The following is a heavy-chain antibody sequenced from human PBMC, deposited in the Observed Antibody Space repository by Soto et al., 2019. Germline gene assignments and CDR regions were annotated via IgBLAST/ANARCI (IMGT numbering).Heavy chain of an antibody. V-gene: IGHV3-30-3*01. Sequence: QVQLVESGGGVVQPGRSLRLSCAASGFTFSSYAMHWVRQAPGKGLEWVAVISYDGSNKYYADSVKGRFTISRDNSKNTLYLQMNSLRAADTAVYYCARDENTIFGVVINYYYYGMDVWGQGTTVTVSS. CDR3: ARDENTIFGVVINYYYYGMDV. J-gene: IGHJ6*02. D-gene: IGHD3-3*01. CDR2: ISYDGSNK. CDR1: GFTFSSYA.